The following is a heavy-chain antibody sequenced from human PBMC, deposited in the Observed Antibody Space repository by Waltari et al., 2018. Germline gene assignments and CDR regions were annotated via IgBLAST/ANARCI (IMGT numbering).Heavy chain of an antibody. CDR1: GYTFTGYY. CDR2: INPNSGGT. V-gene: IGHV1-2*02. CDR3: ARGNYDFWSDDAFDI. D-gene: IGHD3-3*01. Sequence: QVQLVQSGAEVKKPGASVTVSCKDSGYTFTGYYMHWVRQAPGQGLEWMGWINPNSGGTNYAQKFQGRVTMTRDTSISTAYMELSRLRSDDTAVYYCARGNYDFWSDDAFDIWGQGTMVTVSS. J-gene: IGHJ3*02.